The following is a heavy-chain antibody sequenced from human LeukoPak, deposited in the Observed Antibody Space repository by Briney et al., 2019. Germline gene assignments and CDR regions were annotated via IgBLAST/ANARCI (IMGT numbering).Heavy chain of an antibody. CDR1: GFTFSIHG. J-gene: IGHJ4*02. CDR2: IRSDGSNK. V-gene: IGHV3-30*02. CDR3: ARDFKWAWDH. Sequence: PGGSLRLSCAASGFTFSIHGMHWVRQAPGKGLEWAAFIRSDGSNKYYAESVKGRFTMSRDNSKNMLYLQMNSLTPEDTAVYYCARDFKWAWDHWGQGSLVIVSS. D-gene: IGHD1-26*01.